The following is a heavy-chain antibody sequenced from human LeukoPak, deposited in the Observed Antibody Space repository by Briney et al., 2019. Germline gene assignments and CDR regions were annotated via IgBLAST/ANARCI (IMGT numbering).Heavy chain of an antibody. D-gene: IGHD6-13*01. CDR2: ISSSSSYI. Sequence: GGSLRLSCAASGFTFSSYSMNWVRQAPGKGLEWVSSISSSSSYIYYADSVKGRFTISRDNAKNSLYLQMNSLRAEDTAMYYCARDETKGSSWFYYYGMDVWGQGTTVTVSS. J-gene: IGHJ6*02. V-gene: IGHV3-21*04. CDR3: ARDETKGSSWFYYYGMDV. CDR1: GFTFSSYS.